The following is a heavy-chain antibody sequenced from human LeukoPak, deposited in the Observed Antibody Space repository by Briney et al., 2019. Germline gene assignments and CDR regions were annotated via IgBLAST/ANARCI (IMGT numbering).Heavy chain of an antibody. J-gene: IGHJ4*02. CDR1: GFTFSSYA. CDR3: AKDSNVLRFLEWLKYGFDY. Sequence: GGSLRLSCAASGFTFSSYAMSWVRQAPGKGLEWVSAISGGGGSTYYADSVKGRFTISRDNSKNTLYLRMNSLRAEDTAVYYCAKDSNVLRFLEWLKYGFDYWGQGTLVTVSS. V-gene: IGHV3-23*01. D-gene: IGHD3-3*01. CDR2: ISGGGGST.